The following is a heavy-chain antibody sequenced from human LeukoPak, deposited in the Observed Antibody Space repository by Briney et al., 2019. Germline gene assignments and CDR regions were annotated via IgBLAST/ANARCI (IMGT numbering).Heavy chain of an antibody. CDR1: GYTFTSYG. J-gene: IGHJ3*02. Sequence: GASVKVSCKASGYTFTSYGISWVRQAPGQGLEWMGWISAYNGNTNYAQKLQGRVTMTTDTSTSIAYMELRSLRSDDTAVYYCAKSGITIFGVVIIHDAFDIWGQGTMVTVSS. CDR2: ISAYNGNT. V-gene: IGHV1-18*01. D-gene: IGHD3-3*01. CDR3: AKSGITIFGVVIIHDAFDI.